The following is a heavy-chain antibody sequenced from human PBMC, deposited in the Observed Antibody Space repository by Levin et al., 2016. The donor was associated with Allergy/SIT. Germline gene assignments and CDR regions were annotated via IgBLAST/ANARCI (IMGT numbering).Heavy chain of an antibody. V-gene: IGHV5-51*01. CDR3: ARETSVAGINYLDY. J-gene: IGHJ4*02. CDR1: EYSFSSYW. Sequence: GGSLRLSCQASEYSFSSYWIGWVRHVPGKGLEWMGIIYPGDSDTRYSPSFQGQVTISADKSISTAYLQWSSLKASDTAIYYCARETSVAGINYLDYWGQGTLVIVSS. CDR2: IYPGDSDT. D-gene: IGHD6-19*01.